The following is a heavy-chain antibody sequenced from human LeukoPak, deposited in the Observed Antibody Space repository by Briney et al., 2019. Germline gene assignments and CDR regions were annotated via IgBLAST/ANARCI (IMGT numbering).Heavy chain of an antibody. J-gene: IGHJ4*02. CDR1: GFTFDDYA. D-gene: IGHD2-2*01. CDR2: INENGDIA. CDR3: AIDLFSCTSSSCYVY. Sequence: GGSLRLSCAASGFTFDDYAMHWVRQGPGKSLEWVSLINENGDIAYYGDSVRGRFTISRDNAKNSLYLQMNSLKAEDTAVYYCAIDLFSCTSSSCYVYWGQGTLVTVSS. V-gene: IGHV3-43*02.